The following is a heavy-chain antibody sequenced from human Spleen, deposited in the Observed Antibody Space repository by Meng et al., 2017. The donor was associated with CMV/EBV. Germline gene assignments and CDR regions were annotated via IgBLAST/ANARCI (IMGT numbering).Heavy chain of an antibody. J-gene: IGHJ3*02. Sequence: SETLSLTCTVPGGSISGGDYYYNWIRQPPGKGLEWIGYIYYSGSPSYNPSLKSRVSISMDTSKNQLSLKLSSVTAADTAVYYCARDRDYDILTGYYNRWSFDIWGQGTMVTVSS. CDR3: ARDRDYDILTGYYNRWSFDI. D-gene: IGHD3-9*01. CDR2: IYYSGSP. V-gene: IGHV4-30-4*08. CDR1: GGSISGGDYY.